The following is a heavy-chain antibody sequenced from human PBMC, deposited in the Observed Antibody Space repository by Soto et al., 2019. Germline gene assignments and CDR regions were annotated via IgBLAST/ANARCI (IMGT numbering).Heavy chain of an antibody. J-gene: IGHJ6*02. Sequence: MSWVRQAPGKGLEWVSVIRGSGDRTYYADSVKGRFTISRDNSKNTLYMQMNTLRAEDTAVYYCAKQQGPGTPYYYAMDVWGQRTKVT. CDR2: IRGSGDRT. CDR3: AKQQGPGTPYYYAMDV. V-gene: IGHV3-23*01. D-gene: IGHD1-1*01.